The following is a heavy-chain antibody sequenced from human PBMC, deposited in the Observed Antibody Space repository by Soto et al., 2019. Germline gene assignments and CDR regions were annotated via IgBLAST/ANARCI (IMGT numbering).Heavy chain of an antibody. Sequence: GGSLRLSCAASGFTFSSYAMSWVRQAPGKGLEWVSAISGSGGSTYYADSVKGRFTISRDNSKNTLYLQMNSLRAEDTAVYYCASSFLQGVDIVATILGGMDVWGQGTTVTVSS. J-gene: IGHJ6*02. CDR3: ASSFLQGVDIVATILGGMDV. CDR2: ISGSGGST. D-gene: IGHD5-12*01. V-gene: IGHV3-23*01. CDR1: GFTFSSYA.